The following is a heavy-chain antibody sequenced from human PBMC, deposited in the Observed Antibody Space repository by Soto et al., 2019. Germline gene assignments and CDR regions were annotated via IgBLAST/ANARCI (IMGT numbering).Heavy chain of an antibody. Sequence: SETLSLTCTVSGGSISSYYWSWIRQPPGKGLEWIGYIYFRGTTNYNPSLKSRVTTSADTSKNQFSLKLNSVTAADTAVYYCARMNYYDTSGHPFDYWGQGMMVTVSS. J-gene: IGHJ4*02. CDR2: IYFRGTT. CDR1: GGSISSYY. V-gene: IGHV4-59*01. D-gene: IGHD3-22*01. CDR3: ARMNYYDTSGHPFDY.